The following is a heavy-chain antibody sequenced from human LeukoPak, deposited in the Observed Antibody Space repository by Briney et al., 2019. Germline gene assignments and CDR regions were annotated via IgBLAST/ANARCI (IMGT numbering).Heavy chain of an antibody. CDR2: ISVYSGNT. J-gene: IGHJ4*02. CDR3: ARGKFPTTVTTGGNYFDY. D-gene: IGHD4-17*01. Sequence: ASVKVSCNASGYTFTSYGISWVRQAPGQGLEWMGWISVYSGNTNYAQKLQGRVTMTTDTSTSTAYMELRSLRSDDTAVYYCARGKFPTTVTTGGNYFDYWGQGTLVTVSS. V-gene: IGHV1-18*01. CDR1: GYTFTSYG.